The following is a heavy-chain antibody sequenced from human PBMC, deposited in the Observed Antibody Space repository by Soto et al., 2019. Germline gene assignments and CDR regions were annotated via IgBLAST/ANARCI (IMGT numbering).Heavy chain of an antibody. D-gene: IGHD6-13*01. J-gene: IGHJ4*02. CDR1: GGSISSYY. V-gene: IGHV4-59*01. CDR3: GRSRYSSSWSFGY. CDR2: IYYSGST. Sequence: SETLSLTCTVSGGSISSYYWSWIPHPPGKGLAWTGYIYYSGSTNYNPSLKSRVTISVGTSRSQCSLKVSSVTAADTAVYYCGRSRYSSSWSFGYWGQGTLVTVSS.